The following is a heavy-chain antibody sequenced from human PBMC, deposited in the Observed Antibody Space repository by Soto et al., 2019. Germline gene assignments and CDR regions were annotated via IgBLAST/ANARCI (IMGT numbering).Heavy chain of an antibody. CDR2: IIPIFGTA. D-gene: IGHD1-20*01. J-gene: IGHJ6*02. V-gene: IGHV1-69*01. CDR3: SIDQAGITGAQGDYYGMDV. Sequence: QVPLVQSGAEVTKPGSSVKVSCKASGGTFSSYAISWVRQAPGQGIEWMGGIIPIFGTATYAQKYQGRVTITADEATSTAYMELSSLRSEDTAGYYCSIDQAGITGAQGDYYGMDVWGQGTTVTFS. CDR1: GGTFSSYA.